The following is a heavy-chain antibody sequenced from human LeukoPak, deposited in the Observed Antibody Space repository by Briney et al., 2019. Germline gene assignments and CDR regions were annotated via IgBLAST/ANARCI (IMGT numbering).Heavy chain of an antibody. CDR1: GYSISSGYY. D-gene: IGHD3-22*01. Sequence: SETLSLTCTVSGYSISSGYYWGWIRQPPGKGLEWIGFIYHSGSTYCNPSLKSRVTISVDTSKNQFSLKLSSVTAADTAVYYCARGIVGPDSSGYPDYWGQGTLVTVSS. CDR3: ARGIVGPDSSGYPDY. CDR2: IYHSGST. V-gene: IGHV4-38-2*02. J-gene: IGHJ4*02.